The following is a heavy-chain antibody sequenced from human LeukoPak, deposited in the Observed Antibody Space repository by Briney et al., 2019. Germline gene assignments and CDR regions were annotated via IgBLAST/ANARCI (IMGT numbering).Heavy chain of an antibody. CDR1: GYTFTSYD. J-gene: IGHJ6*03. D-gene: IGHD1-1*01. Sequence: GASEKVSCKASGYTFTSYDINWVRQATGQGLERMGWMNPNSGNTGYAQKFQGRVTITRNTSISTAYMELSSLRSEDTAVYYCARTAERGGSIYYYYYYMDVWGKGTTVTVSS. CDR3: ARTAERGGSIYYYYYYMDV. CDR2: MNPNSGNT. V-gene: IGHV1-8*03.